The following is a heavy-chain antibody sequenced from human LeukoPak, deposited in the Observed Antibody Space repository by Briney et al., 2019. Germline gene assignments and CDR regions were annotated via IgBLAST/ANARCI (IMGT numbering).Heavy chain of an antibody. CDR2: IGGSDGTT. CDR3: AKVLDSGSFPDY. Sequence: GGSLRLSCAASGFTFSRYAMLWVRQSPGKGLEWVSAIGGSDGTTYYADSVKGRCIISRDNYKNILYLQMNSLRVEDTAIYYCAKVLDSGSFPDYWGQGTLATVSS. V-gene: IGHV3-23*01. CDR1: GFTFSRYA. D-gene: IGHD1-26*01. J-gene: IGHJ4*02.